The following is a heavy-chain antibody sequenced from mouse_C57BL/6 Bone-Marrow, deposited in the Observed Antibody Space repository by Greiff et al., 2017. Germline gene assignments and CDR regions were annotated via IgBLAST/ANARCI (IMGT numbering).Heavy chain of an antibody. CDR1: GFSLTSYG. J-gene: IGHJ1*03. V-gene: IGHV2-4*01. CDR2: IWSGGST. CDR3: AKKGGSSWYVDV. Sequence: VQLVESGPGLVQPSQSLSITCTVSGFSLTSYGVHWVRQPPGKGLEWLGVIWSGGSTDYNAAFIFRLSISKDNSKSQVFFKMNSLQADDTAIYYCAKKGGSSWYVDVWGTGTTVTVSS. D-gene: IGHD1-1*01.